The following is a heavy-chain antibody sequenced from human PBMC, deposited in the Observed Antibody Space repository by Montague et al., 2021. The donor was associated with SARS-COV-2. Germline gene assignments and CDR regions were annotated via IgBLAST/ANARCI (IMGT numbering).Heavy chain of an antibody. CDR2: TYFRTSFYN. CDR1: GDSVSSITVA. Sequence: CAISGDSVSSITVAWNWLRQSPSRRLEWLGRTYFRTSFYNDYALSVKSRLNIQPDSAKNQFSLQLTSVTPEDTAICYCARQDTSGWLTFDYWGQGILVTVSS. J-gene: IGHJ4*02. D-gene: IGHD6-19*01. CDR3: ARQDTSGWLTFDY. V-gene: IGHV6-1*01.